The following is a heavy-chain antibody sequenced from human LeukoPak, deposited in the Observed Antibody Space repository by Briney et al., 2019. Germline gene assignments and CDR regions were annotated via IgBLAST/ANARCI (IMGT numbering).Heavy chain of an antibody. D-gene: IGHD5-24*01. V-gene: IGHV3-30*18. CDR2: ISYDGSNK. CDR1: GFTFSSYG. J-gene: IGHJ6*02. Sequence: PGGSLRLSCAASGFTFSSYGMHWVRQAPGKGLEWVAVISYDGSNKYYADSVKGRFTISRDNSKNTLYLQMNSLKGEDTAVYYCAKDRARDGYNSDPREYYYYYAMDVWGQGTTVTVSS. CDR3: AKDRARDGYNSDPREYYYYYAMDV.